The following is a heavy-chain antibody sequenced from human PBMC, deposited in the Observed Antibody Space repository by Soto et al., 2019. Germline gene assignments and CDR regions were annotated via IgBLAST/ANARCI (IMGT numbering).Heavy chain of an antibody. Sequence: EPQLLESGGGLGHPGGSLRLSCAASGFTFSSYAMSWVHQAPGNGLEWVAAISGSGVSTYYADSVRGRSTISRDNSKKTVDLQMNSLRAEDTAVYYCAKFYCISTMCQAPAAKSTGGFEIWGQGTLVTVSS. CDR2: ISGSGVST. V-gene: IGHV3-23*01. J-gene: IGHJ3*02. D-gene: IGHD2-2*01. CDR1: GFTFSSYA. CDR3: AKFYCISTMCQAPAAKSTGGFEI.